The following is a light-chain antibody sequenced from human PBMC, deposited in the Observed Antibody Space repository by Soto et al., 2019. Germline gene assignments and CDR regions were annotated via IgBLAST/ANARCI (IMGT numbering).Light chain of an antibody. CDR3: QQYGSSPPEYT. CDR1: QSVRSSY. Sequence: EIVLTQSPGTLSLSPGERATLSCRASQSVRSSYLAWYQQKPGQAPRLLIYGPSSRATGIADRFSGSGSGTDFTLTISRLEPEDFAVYDCQQYGSSPPEYTFGQGTKLEIK. V-gene: IGKV3-20*01. CDR2: GPS. J-gene: IGKJ2*01.